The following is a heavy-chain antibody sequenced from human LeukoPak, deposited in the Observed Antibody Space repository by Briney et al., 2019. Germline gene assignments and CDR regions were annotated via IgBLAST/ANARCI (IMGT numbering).Heavy chain of an antibody. D-gene: IGHD4/OR15-4a*01. V-gene: IGHV3-49*04. CDR3: TRKTIGASLDY. Sequence: GRSLRLSCTASGFSFGEHAMSWVRQAPGKGLEWVGLIRSKAYGGTAEYAASVKGRFSISRDDSKNIAYLQMNSLESEDTAVYYCTRKTIGASLDYWGQGTLVTVSP. CDR1: GFSFGEHA. J-gene: IGHJ4*02. CDR2: IRSKAYGGTA.